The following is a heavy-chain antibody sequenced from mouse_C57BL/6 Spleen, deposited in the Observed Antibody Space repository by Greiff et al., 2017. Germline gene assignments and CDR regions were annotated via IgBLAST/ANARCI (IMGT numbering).Heavy chain of an antibody. CDR1: GFTFSDYG. V-gene: IGHV5-17*01. CDR3: ALDGYFPY. J-gene: IGHJ3*01. CDR2: ISSGSSTI. D-gene: IGHD2-3*01. Sequence: EVKLMESGGGLVKPGGSLKLSCAASGFTFSDYGMHWVRQAPEKGLEWVAYISSGSSTIYYADTVKGRFTISRDNAKNTLFLQMTSLRSEDTAMYYCALDGYFPYWGQGTLVTVSA.